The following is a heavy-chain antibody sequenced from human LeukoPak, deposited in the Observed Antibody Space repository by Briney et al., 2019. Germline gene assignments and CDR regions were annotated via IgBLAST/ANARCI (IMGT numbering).Heavy chain of an antibody. V-gene: IGHV3-74*01. Sequence: GGSLRLSCAASGFTFSSYEMNWVRQAPGKGLVWVSRINSDGSSTSYADSVKGRFTISRDNAKNTLYLQMNSLRAEDTAVYYCARTMMVRGVMADFDYWGQGTLVTVSS. D-gene: IGHD3-10*01. J-gene: IGHJ4*02. CDR1: GFTFSSYE. CDR2: INSDGSST. CDR3: ARTMMVRGVMADFDY.